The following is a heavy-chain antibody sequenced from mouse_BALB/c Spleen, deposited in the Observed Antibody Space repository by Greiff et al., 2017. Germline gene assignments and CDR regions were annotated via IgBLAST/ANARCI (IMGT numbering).Heavy chain of an antibody. V-gene: IGHV5-6-3*01. CDR2: INSNGGST. Sequence: EVKLMESGGGLVQPGGSLKLSCAASGFTFSSYGMSWVRQTPDKRLELVATINSNGGSTYYPDSVKGRFTISRDNAKNTLYLQMSSLKSEDTAMYYCARDDLLRLRAMDYWGQGTSVTVSS. J-gene: IGHJ4*01. CDR3: ARDDLLRLRAMDY. CDR1: GFTFSSYG. D-gene: IGHD1-2*01.